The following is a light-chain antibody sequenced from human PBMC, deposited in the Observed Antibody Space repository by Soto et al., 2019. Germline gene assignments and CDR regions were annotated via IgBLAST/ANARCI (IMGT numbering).Light chain of an antibody. CDR2: RND. J-gene: IGLJ2*01. CDR3: AAWDDSLSGVV. V-gene: IGLV1-47*01. Sequence: QLVLTQPPSASATPGQRVTISCSGSSSNIGSNYVYWYQHLPGTAPKLLIYRNDQRPSGVPDRFSGSKSGTSASLAISGLRSEDEADYYCAAWDDSLSGVVFGGGTKLTVL. CDR1: SSNIGSNY.